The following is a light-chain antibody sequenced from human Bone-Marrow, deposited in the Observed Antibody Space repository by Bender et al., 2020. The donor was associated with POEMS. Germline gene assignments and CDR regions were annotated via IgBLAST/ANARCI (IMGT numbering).Light chain of an antibody. CDR3: CSYAGREVV. CDR1: SSDVDNYNL. V-gene: IGLV2-23*01. CDR2: EGS. Sequence: QSALTQPASVSGSPGQSITISCTGTSSDVDNYNLVSWYQQRPGKPPKLIVYEGSKRPSGVSNRFSGSKSGNTASLTISELQAEDEADYFCCSYAGREVVFGGGTKLTVL. J-gene: IGLJ2*01.